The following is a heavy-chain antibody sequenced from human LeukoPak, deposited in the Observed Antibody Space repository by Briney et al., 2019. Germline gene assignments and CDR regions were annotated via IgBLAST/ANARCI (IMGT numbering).Heavy chain of an antibody. CDR1: GFTFSDYA. CDR2: ISYDGSNK. Sequence: GRSLRLSCAASGFTFSDYAMHWVRQAPGKGLEWVAVISYDGSNKYYADSVKGRFTISRDNSKNTVHLQMNSLRAEDTAVYYCARGYDYGDYFDYWGQGTLVTVSS. CDR3: ARGYDYGDYFDY. V-gene: IGHV3-30*14. J-gene: IGHJ4*02. D-gene: IGHD4-17*01.